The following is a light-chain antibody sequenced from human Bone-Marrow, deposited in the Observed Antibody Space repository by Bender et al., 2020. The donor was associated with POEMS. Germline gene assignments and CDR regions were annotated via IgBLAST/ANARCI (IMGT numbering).Light chain of an antibody. V-gene: IGLV2-14*01. J-gene: IGLJ2*01. CDR1: SSDVGYCNY. CDR3: SSCTSSNTLI. Sequence: QSALTQPASVSGSPGQSITISCSGTSSDVGYCNYVAWYQQHPGKAPRLMIYNVSHRPSGVSNRFSGSKSGNTASLTISDLQTEDEADYYCSSCTSSNTLILGAGSKLTVL. CDR2: NVS.